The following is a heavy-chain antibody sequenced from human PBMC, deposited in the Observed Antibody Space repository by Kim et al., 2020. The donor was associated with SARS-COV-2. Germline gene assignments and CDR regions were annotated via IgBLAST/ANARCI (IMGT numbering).Heavy chain of an antibody. CDR2: ISYDGSNK. CDR1: GFTFSSYA. D-gene: IGHD1-26*01. CDR3: ARDLLVGVTCYGMDV. J-gene: IGHJ6*02. Sequence: GGSLRLSCAASGFTFSSYAMHWVRQAPGKGLEWVAVISYDGSNKYYADSVKGRFTISRDKSKNTLYLQMNSLRAEDTAVYYCARDLLVGVTCYGMDVWGQGTTVTVSS. V-gene: IGHV3-33*01.